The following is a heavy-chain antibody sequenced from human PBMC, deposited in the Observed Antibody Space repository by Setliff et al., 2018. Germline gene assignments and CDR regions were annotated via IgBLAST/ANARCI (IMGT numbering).Heavy chain of an antibody. Sequence: SETLSLTCTVSGGSISGHYWSWIRQPPGKELEWIGYIYSSGSTNYNPSLKSRVTLSLDTSKNQFSLNLTSVTAADTAVYYCARLPNYVWGSPVDYWGQGTLVTVSS. CDR3: ARLPNYVWGSPVDY. D-gene: IGHD3-16*01. J-gene: IGHJ4*02. V-gene: IGHV4-59*08. CDR1: GGSISGHY. CDR2: IYSSGST.